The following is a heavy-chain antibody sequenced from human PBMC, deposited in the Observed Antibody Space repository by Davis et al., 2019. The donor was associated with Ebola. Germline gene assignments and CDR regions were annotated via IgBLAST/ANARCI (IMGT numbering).Heavy chain of an antibody. V-gene: IGHV3-7*03. CDR2: IKQDGSEK. J-gene: IGHJ6*02. CDR3: ARERGNYDFWSGYYYYYYYGMDV. Sequence: GESLKISCAASGFTFSTYWMHWVRQAPGKGLEWVANIKQDGSEKYYVDSVKGRFTISRDNAKNSLYLQMNSLRAEDTAVYYCARERGNYDFWSGYYYYYYYGMDVWGQGTTVTVSS. CDR1: GFTFSTYW. D-gene: IGHD3-3*01.